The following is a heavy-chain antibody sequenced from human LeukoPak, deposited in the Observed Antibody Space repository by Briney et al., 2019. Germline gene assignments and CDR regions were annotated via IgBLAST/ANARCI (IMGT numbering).Heavy chain of an antibody. CDR2: ISYDGSNK. CDR3: ASNGRQLGAFDI. CDR1: GFTFSSYG. J-gene: IGHJ3*02. D-gene: IGHD6-6*01. Sequence: GGSLRLSCAASGFTFSSYGMHWVRQAPGKGLEWVAVISYDGSNKYYADSVKGRFTISRDNSKNTLYLQMNSLRAGDMAVYYCASNGRQLGAFDIWGQGTMVTVSS. V-gene: IGHV3-30*03.